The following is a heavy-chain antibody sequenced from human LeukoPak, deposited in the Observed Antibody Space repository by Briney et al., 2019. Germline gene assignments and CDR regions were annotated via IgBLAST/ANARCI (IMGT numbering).Heavy chain of an antibody. J-gene: IGHJ3*02. CDR2: IIPIFGTS. Sequence: ASVKVSCKASGGTFSSYAISWVRQAPGQGLEWMGGIIPIFGTSNYALKFQGRVTIIADESTSTVYMELSSLRSDDTAVYYCARVPNWNNAFDIWGQGTMVTVSS. CDR1: GGTFSSYA. D-gene: IGHD1-20*01. CDR3: ARVPNWNNAFDI. V-gene: IGHV1-69*13.